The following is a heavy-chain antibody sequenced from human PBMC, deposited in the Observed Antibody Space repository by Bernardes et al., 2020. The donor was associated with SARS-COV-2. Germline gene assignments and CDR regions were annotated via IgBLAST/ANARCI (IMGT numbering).Heavy chain of an antibody. CDR3: TRGVGCAGEVVLYYFGLGV. CDR2: IFYDGST. CDR1: GDSVSSASYY. Sequence: SETLSLTCAVSGDSVSSASYYWVWIRQPPGKGLEWIGNIFYDGSTYYSPSLQSRVTISVDMSKNQFSLKLSSVTAADTAVYYCTRGVGCAGEVVLYYFGLGVWCLGPAVTVS. J-gene: IGHJ6*02. V-gene: IGHV4-39*01. D-gene: IGHD2-8*02.